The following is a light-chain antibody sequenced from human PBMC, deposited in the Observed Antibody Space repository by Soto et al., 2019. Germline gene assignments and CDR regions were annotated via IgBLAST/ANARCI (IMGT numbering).Light chain of an antibody. CDR3: QQADSFTT. V-gene: IGKV1-12*01. J-gene: IGKJ3*01. Sequence: DIQMTQSPSSVSASVGDRVTITCRASQDIGSWLAWYQQKPGNAPKLLIYAASSLQSGVPLRFSGSGSGTDFTLTISSLQPEDFATYFCQQADSFTTFGPGTKVDIK. CDR2: AAS. CDR1: QDIGSW.